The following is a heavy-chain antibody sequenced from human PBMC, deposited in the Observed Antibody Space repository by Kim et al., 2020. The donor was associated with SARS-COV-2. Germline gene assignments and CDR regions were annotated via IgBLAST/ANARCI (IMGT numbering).Heavy chain of an antibody. CDR1: GYTFTSYY. Sequence: ASVKVSCKASGYTFTSYYMHWVRQAPGQGLEWMGIINPSGGSTSYAQKFQGRVTMTRDTSTSTVYMELSSLRSEDTAVYYCARDRPIVVVPAAQEYYYGMDVWGQGTTVTVSS. J-gene: IGHJ6*02. CDR2: INPSGGST. D-gene: IGHD2-2*01. V-gene: IGHV1-46*01. CDR3: ARDRPIVVVPAAQEYYYGMDV.